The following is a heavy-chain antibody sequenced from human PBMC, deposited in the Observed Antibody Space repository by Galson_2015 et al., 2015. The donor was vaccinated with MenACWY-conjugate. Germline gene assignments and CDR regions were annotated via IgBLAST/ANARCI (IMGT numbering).Heavy chain of an antibody. CDR1: VSISASY. CDR3: ARWCGTGYSCTRAFDV. D-gene: IGHD3-9*01. V-gene: IGHV4-59*01. J-gene: IGHJ3*01. Sequence: VSISASYWNWIRQSPEKGLEWIGYVHQNGDRKYNPSLRSRVTMSVDTARNHLSLKLDSVTAADTAMYYCARWCGTGYSCTRAFDVWGQGTRVAVSS. CDR2: VHQNGDR.